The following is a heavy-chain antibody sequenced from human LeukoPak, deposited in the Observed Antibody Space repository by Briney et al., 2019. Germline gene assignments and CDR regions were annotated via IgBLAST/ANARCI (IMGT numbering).Heavy chain of an antibody. Sequence: PGRSLRLSCAASGFTFSSYGMHWVRQAPGKGLEWVAVIWYDGSNKYYADSVKGRFTISRDNSKNTLYLQMNSLRAQDTAVYYCARGRHRGSTSDYFDLGGQGTVVTVSS. D-gene: IGHD2-2*01. CDR1: GFTFSSYG. V-gene: IGHV3-33*01. CDR2: IWYDGSNK. CDR3: ARGRHRGSTSDYFDL. J-gene: IGHJ4*02.